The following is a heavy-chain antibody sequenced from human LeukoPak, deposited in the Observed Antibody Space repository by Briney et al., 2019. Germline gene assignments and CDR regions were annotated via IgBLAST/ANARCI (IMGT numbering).Heavy chain of an antibody. CDR1: GXSFSGYY. V-gene: IGHV4-34*01. CDR2: INHSGST. J-gene: IGHJ6*02. CDR3: ARYATYYYYGMDV. D-gene: IGHD1-26*01. Sequence: LSLTCXVXGXSFSGYYWSWIRQPPGKGLEWIGEINHSGSTNYNPSLKSRVTISVDTSKNQFSLKLSSVTAADTAVYYCARYATYYYYGMDVWGQGTTVTVSS.